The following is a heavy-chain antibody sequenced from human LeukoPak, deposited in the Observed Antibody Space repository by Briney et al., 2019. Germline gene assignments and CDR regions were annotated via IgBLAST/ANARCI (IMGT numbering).Heavy chain of an antibody. D-gene: IGHD2-2*01. CDR3: ARGGGGYSSSTSCFQMAFDI. CDR1: GYTFTAYC. CDR2: INPNSGGT. Sequence: ASVKVSCKASGYTFTAYCMHWARQAPGQGLEWMGWINPNSGGTNYAQKFQGRVTMTRDTSISTAYMELSRLRSDDTAVYYCARGGGGYSSSTSCFQMAFDIWGQGTMVTVSS. J-gene: IGHJ3*02. V-gene: IGHV1-2*02.